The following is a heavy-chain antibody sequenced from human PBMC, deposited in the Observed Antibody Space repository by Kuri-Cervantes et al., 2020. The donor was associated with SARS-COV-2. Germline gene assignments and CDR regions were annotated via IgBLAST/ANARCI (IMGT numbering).Heavy chain of an antibody. J-gene: IGHJ4*02. Sequence: GSLRLSCAVSGGSISSSNWWSWVRQPPGKGLEWIGEIYHSGSTNYNPSLKSRVTISVDKSKNQFSQKLSSVTAADTAVYYCARSTGIVVVPAAIWDYFDYWGQGTLVTVSS. D-gene: IGHD2-2*01. V-gene: IGHV4-4*02. CDR3: ARSTGIVVVPAAIWDYFDY. CDR2: IYHSGST. CDR1: GGSISSSNW.